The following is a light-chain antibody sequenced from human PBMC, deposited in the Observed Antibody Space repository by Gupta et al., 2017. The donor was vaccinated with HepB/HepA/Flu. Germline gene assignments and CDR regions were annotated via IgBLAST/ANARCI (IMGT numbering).Light chain of an antibody. Sequence: QSALTQPRSVSGSPGQSVTISCTGPSNDVGGYNYVSWYQHHPGQPPKFRINDVSTRPSGVPDRFSASKSGNTASLTISGLQDEDEAHYYCCSYAGGPWLFGGGTKLTVL. J-gene: IGLJ2*01. CDR1: SNDVGGYNY. CDR2: DVS. CDR3: CSYAGGPWL. V-gene: IGLV2-11*01.